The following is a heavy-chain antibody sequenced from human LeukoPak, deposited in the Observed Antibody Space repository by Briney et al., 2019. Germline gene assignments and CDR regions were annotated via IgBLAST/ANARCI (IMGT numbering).Heavy chain of an antibody. CDR3: ARDYGDYPPDY. Sequence: ASVKVSCKASGGTFSSYAISWVRQAPGQGLEWMGWISAYNGNTNYAQKFQGRVTMTTDTSTSTAYMELRSLRSDDTAVYYCARDYGDYPPDYWGQGTLVTVSS. J-gene: IGHJ4*02. D-gene: IGHD4-17*01. CDR1: GGTFSSYA. CDR2: ISAYNGNT. V-gene: IGHV1-18*01.